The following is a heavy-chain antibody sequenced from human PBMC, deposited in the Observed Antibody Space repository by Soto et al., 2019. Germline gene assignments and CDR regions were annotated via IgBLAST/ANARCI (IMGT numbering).Heavy chain of an antibody. CDR1: GGSILRVGSY. Sequence: PSETLSLTCTVSGGSILRVGSYWSWIRQHPGKGLEWIGYIYYGGSTYYNPSLKSRVTISVDTSKNPFSLKLSSVTAADTAVYYCARADYGGNSGLDYWGQGTLVTVSS. V-gene: IGHV4-31*03. CDR2: IYYGGST. CDR3: ARADYGGNSGLDY. J-gene: IGHJ4*02. D-gene: IGHD4-17*01.